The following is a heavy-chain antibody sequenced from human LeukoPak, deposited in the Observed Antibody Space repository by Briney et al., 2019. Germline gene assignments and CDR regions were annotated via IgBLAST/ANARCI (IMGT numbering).Heavy chain of an antibody. J-gene: IGHJ4*02. Sequence: GGSLRLSCAASGFTFSSYAMHWVRQAPGKGLEGVAVISYDGSNKYYADSVKGRFTISRDNSKKTLYLQMNSLRAEDTAVYYCARDPVPWIQLWLLAQTPSGYFDYWGQGTLVTVSS. CDR2: ISYDGSNK. CDR3: ARDPVPWIQLWLLAQTPSGYFDY. D-gene: IGHD5-18*01. CDR1: GFTFSSYA. V-gene: IGHV3-30*01.